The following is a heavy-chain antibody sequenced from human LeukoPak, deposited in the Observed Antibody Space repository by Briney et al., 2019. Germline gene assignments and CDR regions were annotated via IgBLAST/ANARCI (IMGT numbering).Heavy chain of an antibody. CDR2: ISGSGGST. CDR1: GFSFSTYA. Sequence: SGGSLRLSCAASGFSFSTYAMNWVRQAPGKGLEWVSGISGSGGSTYYADSVRGRFTISRDNSKNTLYLRMDSLRAEDTALYYCAKQSPPPAYCSGGSCYFYWGQGTLVTVSS. V-gene: IGHV3-23*01. CDR3: AKQSPPPAYCSGGSCYFY. D-gene: IGHD2-15*01. J-gene: IGHJ4*02.